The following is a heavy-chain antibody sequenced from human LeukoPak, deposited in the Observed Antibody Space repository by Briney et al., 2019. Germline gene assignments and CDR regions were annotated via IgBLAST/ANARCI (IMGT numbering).Heavy chain of an antibody. CDR3: AKELGGGAFDI. Sequence: PGRSLRLSCAASGFTFDDYAMHWVRHVPGKGLEWVSGISWNSRSIGYADSVKGRFTISRDDAKNSLYLQMNSLRTEDTALYYCAKELGGGAFDIWGQGTMVTVSS. J-gene: IGHJ3*02. V-gene: IGHV3-9*01. CDR1: GFTFDDYA. D-gene: IGHD3-10*01. CDR2: ISWNSRSI.